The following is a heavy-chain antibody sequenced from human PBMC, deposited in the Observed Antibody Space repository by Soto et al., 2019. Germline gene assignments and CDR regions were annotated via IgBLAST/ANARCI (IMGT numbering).Heavy chain of an antibody. CDR3: ARDSVVVVAATHQDAFDI. V-gene: IGHV1-18*01. J-gene: IGHJ3*02. D-gene: IGHD2-15*01. CDR1: GYTFTSYG. CDR2: ISAYNGNT. Sequence: QVQLVQSGAEVKKPGASVKVSCKASGYTFTSYGISWVRQAPGQGLEWMGWISAYNGNTNYAQKLQGRVTMTTDTSTSTAYMELRSLRSDDTAVYYCARDSVVVVAATHQDAFDIWGQGTMVTVSS.